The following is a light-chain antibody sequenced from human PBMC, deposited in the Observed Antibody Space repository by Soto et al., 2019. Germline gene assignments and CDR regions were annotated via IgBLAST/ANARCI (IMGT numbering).Light chain of an antibody. CDR2: DAS. Sequence: EIVLTKSPAHLSLSPWYRATPSCNASQGISSYLAWYQQKPGQAPKRLIYDASNWATGIPSRFSGSGSGTDFTLTISSLQPEDFAVYYCQQRYNWPPTFGGGTKVDIK. CDR1: QGISSY. CDR3: QQRYNWPPT. V-gene: IGKV3-11*01. J-gene: IGKJ4*01.